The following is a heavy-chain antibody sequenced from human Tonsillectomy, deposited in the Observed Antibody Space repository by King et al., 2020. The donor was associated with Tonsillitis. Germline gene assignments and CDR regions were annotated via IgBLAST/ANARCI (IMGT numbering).Heavy chain of an antibody. V-gene: IGHV4-59*08. CDR3: ARWGPENLWDSYKKFYFDY. D-gene: IGHD1-26*01. J-gene: IGHJ4*02. CDR1: SGSISSHY. CDR2: VYYTGTT. Sequence: QLQESGPGLVRPSETLSLTCTVSSGSISSHYWSWIRQPPGKGLEWIGYVYYTGTTNYSPSLKSRVTISIDTSKNQFSLKLSSVTAADTAVYYCARWGPENLWDSYKKFYFDYWGQGTLVTVSS.